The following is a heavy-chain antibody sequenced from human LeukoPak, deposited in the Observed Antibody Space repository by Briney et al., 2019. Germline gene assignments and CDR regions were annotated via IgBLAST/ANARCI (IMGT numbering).Heavy chain of an antibody. D-gene: IGHD1-26*01. V-gene: IGHV3-74*01. Sequence: PGGSLXLSCAASGFTFSSYWMHWVRQAPGKGXXWXSRINSDGSTTSNADSVKGRFTISRDNSKNTLYLQMNSLRAEDTAVYYCAKDLARVGATVFDYWGQGTLVTVSS. CDR3: AKDLARVGATVFDY. J-gene: IGHJ4*02. CDR2: INSDGSTT. CDR1: GFTFSSYW.